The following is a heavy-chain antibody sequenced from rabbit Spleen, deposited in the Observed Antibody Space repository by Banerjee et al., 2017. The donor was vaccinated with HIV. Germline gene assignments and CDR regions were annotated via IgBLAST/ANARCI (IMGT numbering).Heavy chain of an antibody. CDR2: IYAARGTT. D-gene: IGHD4-1*01. CDR3: ARETSSGWGIVSFYFSL. J-gene: IGHJ4*01. V-gene: IGHV1S40*01. Sequence: QSLEESGGDLVKPGASLTLTCTASGFSFSSRYYMCWVRQAPGKGLEWIACIYAARGTTDYASWVNGRFTGSKASSTTVTLQMTSLTVADTATYFCARETSSGWGIVSFYFSLWGPGTLVTVS. CDR1: GFSFSSRYY.